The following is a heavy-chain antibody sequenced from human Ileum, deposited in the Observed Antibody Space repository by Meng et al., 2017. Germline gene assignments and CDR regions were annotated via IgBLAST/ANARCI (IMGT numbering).Heavy chain of an antibody. D-gene: IGHD3-10*01. CDR3: ARDDYYGSGSYVSLDY. CDR1: GFTFSNYD. V-gene: IGHV3-30*04. Sequence: GESLKISCAASGFTFSNYDMHWVRQAPGKGLEWVAVISYDGSNKYYADSVKGRFTISRDNSKNTLYLQMNSLRAEDTAVYYCARDDYYGSGSYVSLDYWGQGTLVTVSS. J-gene: IGHJ4*02. CDR2: ISYDGSNK.